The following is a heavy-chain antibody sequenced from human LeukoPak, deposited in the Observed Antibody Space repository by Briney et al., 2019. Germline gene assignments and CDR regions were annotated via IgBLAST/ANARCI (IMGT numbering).Heavy chain of an antibody. J-gene: IGHJ4*02. Sequence: ASVKVSCKASGYTFTGYYMHWVRQAPGQRLEWMGWINPNSGGTNYAQKFQGWVTMTRDTSISTAYMELSRLRSDDTAVYYCARAEYSRPVDYWGQGTLVTVSS. D-gene: IGHD6-6*01. V-gene: IGHV1-2*04. CDR2: INPNSGGT. CDR3: ARAEYSRPVDY. CDR1: GYTFTGYY.